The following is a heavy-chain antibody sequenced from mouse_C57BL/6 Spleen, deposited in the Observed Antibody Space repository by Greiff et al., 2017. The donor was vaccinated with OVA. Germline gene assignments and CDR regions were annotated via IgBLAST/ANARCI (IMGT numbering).Heavy chain of an antibody. D-gene: IGHD2-4*01. CDR1: GYTFTSYW. V-gene: IGHV1-55*01. CDR3: ARSRNYAGY. J-gene: IGHJ2*01. CDR2: IYPGSGST. Sequence: QVQLLQPGAELVKPGASVKMSCKASGYTFTSYWITWVKQRPGQGLEWIGDIYPGSGSTNYNEKFKRRSTLTVHTSSSTAYMQLSSLSSGVSAVYDSARSRNYAGYWGQGSTLTDS.